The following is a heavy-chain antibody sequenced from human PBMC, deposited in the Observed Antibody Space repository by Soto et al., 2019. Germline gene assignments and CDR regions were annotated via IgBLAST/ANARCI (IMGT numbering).Heavy chain of an antibody. CDR3: ARDGISIAAAY. CDR1: GFTFSSYA. J-gene: IGHJ4*02. D-gene: IGHD6-13*01. Sequence: QVQLVESGGGVVQPGRSLRLSCAASGFTFSSYAMHWVRQAPGKGLEWVAVISYDGSNIYYADSVKGRFTISRDNSKNTVYLQMNSLRAEDTAVYYCARDGISIAAAYWGQGTLVTVSS. CDR2: ISYDGSNI. V-gene: IGHV3-30-3*01.